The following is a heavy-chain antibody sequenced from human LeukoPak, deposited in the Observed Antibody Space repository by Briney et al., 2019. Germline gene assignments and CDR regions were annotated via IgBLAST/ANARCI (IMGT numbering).Heavy chain of an antibody. CDR3: AREVIIRGVTHFDY. CDR1: XGSISTYF. V-gene: IGHV4-4*07. J-gene: IGHJ4*02. Sequence: SETLSLTCTVSXGSISTYFWSWIRQPAGKGLEWIGRIYDSGTNYNPSLKSRVTMSADTSKNQFSLKLSSVTAADTAVYFCAREVIIRGVTHFDYWGQGALVTVSS. D-gene: IGHD3-10*01. CDR2: IYDSGT.